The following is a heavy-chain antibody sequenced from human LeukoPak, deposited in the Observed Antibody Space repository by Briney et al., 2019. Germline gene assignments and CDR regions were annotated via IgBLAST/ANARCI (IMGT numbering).Heavy chain of an antibody. Sequence: GGSLRLSCAASGFTFDDYAMHWVRQAPGKGLEWVSGISGSGGSTYYADSVKGRFTISRDNSKNTLYLQMNSLRAEDTAVYYCAKATSAYGDPLFDYWGQGTLVTVSS. CDR3: AKATSAYGDPLFDY. CDR1: GFTFDDYA. D-gene: IGHD4-17*01. J-gene: IGHJ4*02. V-gene: IGHV3-23*01. CDR2: ISGSGGST.